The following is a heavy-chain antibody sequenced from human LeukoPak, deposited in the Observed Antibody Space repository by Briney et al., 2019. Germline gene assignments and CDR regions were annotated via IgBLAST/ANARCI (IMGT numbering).Heavy chain of an antibody. V-gene: IGHV5-51*01. D-gene: IGHD6-13*01. Sequence: GESLKISCKGSGYSFTSYWLGWVRQMPGKGLEWMGIIYPGDSDTRYSPSFQGQVTISADKSISTAYLQWSSLKASDTAMYYCASTYGSWYDCFQHWGQGTLVTVSS. J-gene: IGHJ1*01. CDR3: ASTYGSWYDCFQH. CDR2: IYPGDSDT. CDR1: GYSFTSYW.